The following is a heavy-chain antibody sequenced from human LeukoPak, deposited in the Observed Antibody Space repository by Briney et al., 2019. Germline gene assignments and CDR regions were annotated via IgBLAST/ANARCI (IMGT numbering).Heavy chain of an antibody. CDR2: SYSGGSS. V-gene: IGHV3-53*01. CDR3: AREEHYRRYFAL. D-gene: IGHD3-16*02. CDR1: GLTFSTYA. Sequence: GGSLRLSCAASGLTFSTYAISWVRQAPGKGLEWVSVSYSGGSSYYADSVKGRFTISRDNSKNTLYLQMNSLRAEDTAVYFCAREEHYRRYFALWGRGTLVTVSS. J-gene: IGHJ2*01.